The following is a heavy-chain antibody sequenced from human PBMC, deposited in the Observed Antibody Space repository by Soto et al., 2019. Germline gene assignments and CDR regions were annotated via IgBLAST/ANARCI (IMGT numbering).Heavy chain of an antibody. J-gene: IGHJ4*02. V-gene: IGHV4-59*01. CDR2: IYYSGST. CDR1: GGSISSYY. D-gene: IGHD3-22*01. Sequence: SETLSLTCTVSGGSISSYYWSWIRQPPGKGLEWIGYIYYSGSTNYNPSLKSRVTISVDTSKNQFSLKLSSVTAADTAVYYCERSKLIRVFDYWGQGTLVTVSS. CDR3: ERSKLIRVFDY.